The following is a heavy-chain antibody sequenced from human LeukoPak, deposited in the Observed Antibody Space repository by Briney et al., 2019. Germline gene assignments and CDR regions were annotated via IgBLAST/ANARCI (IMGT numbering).Heavy chain of an antibody. J-gene: IGHJ6*03. D-gene: IGHD1-1*01. CDR3: ARGLDNYYYMDV. Sequence: PGGSLRLSCAASGFTFSSYGMHWVRQAPGKGLEWVAFIRFDGSSGYYPDSVRGRFTISKDNSKNTLYLQLNSLRAEDTAVYYCARGLDNYYYMDVWGKGTTVTVSS. CDR2: IRFDGSSG. V-gene: IGHV3-30*02. CDR1: GFTFSSYG.